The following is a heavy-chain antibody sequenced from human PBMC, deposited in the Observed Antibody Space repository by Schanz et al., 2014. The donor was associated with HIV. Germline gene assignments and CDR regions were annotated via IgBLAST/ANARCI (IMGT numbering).Heavy chain of an antibody. Sequence: QVQLVESGGDLVKPGGSLRLSCAASAITFSDYYMGWIRQAPGKGLEWVSYISRGGHTKYYAESVKGRFTISRDNAKKSLYLQMNSLRVEDTAVYYCTRDGGCSGTACYGYGMDVWGQGTTVTVSS. D-gene: IGHD2-2*01. CDR1: AITFSDYY. CDR2: ISRGGHTK. J-gene: IGHJ6*02. V-gene: IGHV3-11*04. CDR3: TRDGGCSGTACYGYGMDV.